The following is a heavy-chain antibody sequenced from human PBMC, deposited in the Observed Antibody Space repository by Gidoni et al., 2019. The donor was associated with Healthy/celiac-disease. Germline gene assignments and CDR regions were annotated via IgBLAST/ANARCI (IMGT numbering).Heavy chain of an antibody. CDR3: AKDLGRDYGDYGY. Sequence: EVQLLESGGGSVQPGGSLRLSCAASGFTFSSYAMSWVRQAPGKGLEWVSAISGSGGSTYDADSVKGRFTISRDNSKNTLYLQMNSLRAEDTAVYYCAKDLGRDYGDYGYWGQGTLVTVSS. CDR1: GFTFSSYA. V-gene: IGHV3-23*01. J-gene: IGHJ4*02. CDR2: ISGSGGST. D-gene: IGHD4-17*01.